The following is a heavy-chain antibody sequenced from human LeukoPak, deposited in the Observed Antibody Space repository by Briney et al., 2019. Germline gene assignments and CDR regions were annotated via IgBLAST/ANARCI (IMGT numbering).Heavy chain of an antibody. CDR3: ARDSVAAADY. D-gene: IGHD6-13*01. V-gene: IGHV3-30-3*01. CDR1: GFTFSSYA. Sequence: GGTLRLSCAASGFTFSSYAMHWVRQAPGKGLEWVAVISYDGSNKYYADSVKGRFTISRDNSKNTLYLQMNSLRAEDTAVYYCARDSVAAADYWGQGTLVTVSS. CDR2: ISYDGSNK. J-gene: IGHJ4*02.